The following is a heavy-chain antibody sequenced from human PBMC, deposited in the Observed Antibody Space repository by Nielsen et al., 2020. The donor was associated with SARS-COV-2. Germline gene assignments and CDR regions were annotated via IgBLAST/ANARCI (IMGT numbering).Heavy chain of an antibody. V-gene: IGHV3-48*03. CDR3: ARDCTTTSCYVGHYYGMDV. J-gene: IGHJ6*02. CDR1: GFPFSSYE. Sequence: GESLKISCAASGFPFSSYEMNWVRQAPGKALEWLSYIGGNGRNIFYADSVKGRFTISRDNAENSLSLQMNSLRAEDTAVYYCARDCTTTSCYVGHYYGMDVWGQGTTVTVSS. CDR2: IGGNGRNI. D-gene: IGHD2-2*01.